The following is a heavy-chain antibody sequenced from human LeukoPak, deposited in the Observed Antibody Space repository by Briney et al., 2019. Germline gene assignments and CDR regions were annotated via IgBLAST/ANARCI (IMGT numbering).Heavy chain of an antibody. J-gene: IGHJ4*02. CDR1: GFTFSSYA. CDR2: ISGSGGST. CDR3: AKDRQDYYDSSGYPTPFY. Sequence: PGGSLRLSCAASGFTFSSYAMSWVRQAPGKGLEWVSAISGSGGSTYYADSVKGRFTISRDNSKNTLYLQMNSLRAEDTAVYYCAKDRQDYYDSSGYPTPFYWSQGTLVTVSS. D-gene: IGHD3-22*01. V-gene: IGHV3-23*01.